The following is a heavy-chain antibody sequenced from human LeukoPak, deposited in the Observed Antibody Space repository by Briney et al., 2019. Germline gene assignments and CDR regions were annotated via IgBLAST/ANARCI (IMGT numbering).Heavy chain of an antibody. J-gene: IGHJ3*02. D-gene: IGHD6-19*01. CDR1: GGSISSYY. V-gene: IGHV4-59*12. CDR2: IYYSGST. Sequence: PSETLSLTCTVSGGSISSYYWSWIRQPPGKGLEWIGYIYYSGSTNYNPSLKSRVTISIDTSKNQFSLKLSSVTAADTAVYYCASSVSGWYGVRDAFDIWGQGTMVTVSS. CDR3: ASSVSGWYGVRDAFDI.